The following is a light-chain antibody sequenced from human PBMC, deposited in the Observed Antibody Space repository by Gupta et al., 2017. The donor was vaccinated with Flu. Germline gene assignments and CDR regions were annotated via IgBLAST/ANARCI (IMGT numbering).Light chain of an antibody. CDR3: QQRSNGSIT. V-gene: IGKV3-11*01. CDR2: DAS. CDR1: QSVSSY. J-gene: IGKJ5*01. Sequence: EIVLTQSPATLSLSPGERATLSCRASQSVSSYLAWYQQKPGQAPRLLIDDASNRATGIPARFSGSGSGTDFTLTISSLEPEDFAVYYCQQRSNGSITFGQGTRVDIK.